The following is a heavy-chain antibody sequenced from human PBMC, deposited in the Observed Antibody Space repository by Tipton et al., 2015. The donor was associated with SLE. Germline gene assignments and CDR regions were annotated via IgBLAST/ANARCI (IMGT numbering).Heavy chain of an antibody. CDR3: ARVGTTLSPFYYYMDV. V-gene: IGHV3-23*03. J-gene: IGHJ6*03. D-gene: IGHD1-14*01. Sequence: SLRLSCEAPGFFFSDYTMNWVRQAPGKGLEWVSVIYSAGGDTDYADSVKGRFTISRDNLKSTLYLQMNSLRVEDTAVYYCARVGTTLSPFYYYMDVWGTGTTVTVSS. CDR1: GFFFSDYT. CDR2: IYSAGGDT.